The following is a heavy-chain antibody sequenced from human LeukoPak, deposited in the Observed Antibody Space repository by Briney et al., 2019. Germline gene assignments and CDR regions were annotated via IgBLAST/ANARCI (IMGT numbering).Heavy chain of an antibody. CDR2: IYYSGST. CDR3: ATSHSYYYDSSGYSFDY. D-gene: IGHD3-22*01. V-gene: IGHV4-31*03. CDR1: GGSISSGDYY. J-gene: IGHJ4*02. Sequence: SETLSLTCTVSGGSISSGDYYWSWIRQPPGKGLEWIGYIYYSGSTYYNPSLKSRVTISVDTSKNQFSLKLSSVTAADTAVYYCATSHSYYYDSSGYSFDYWGQGTLVTVSS.